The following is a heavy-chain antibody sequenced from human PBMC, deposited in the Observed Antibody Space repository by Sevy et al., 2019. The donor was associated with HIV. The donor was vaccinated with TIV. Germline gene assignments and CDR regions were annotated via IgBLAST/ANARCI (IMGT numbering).Heavy chain of an antibody. CDR2: ISGSGGST. V-gene: IGHV3-23*01. CDR1: GFTFSSYA. J-gene: IGHJ3*02. CDR3: AKDTTTTVGKGAFDI. Sequence: GESLKISCAASGFTFSSYAMSWVRQAPGKGLEWVSAISGSGGSTYYADSVKGRFTISRDNSKNTLYLQMNSLRAEDAAVYYCAKDTTTTVGKGAFDIWGQGTMVTVSS. D-gene: IGHD4-17*01.